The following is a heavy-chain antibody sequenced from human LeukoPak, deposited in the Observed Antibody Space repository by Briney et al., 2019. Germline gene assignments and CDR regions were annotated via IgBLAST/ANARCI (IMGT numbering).Heavy chain of an antibody. V-gene: IGHV1-2*02. D-gene: IGHD3-10*01. CDR2: LNPNSGGT. J-gene: IGHJ1*01. Sequence: AASVTVSCKASGYTFTGFCIHWVRQAPGQGLEWMGWLNPNSGGTNYAQNFQGRVTMTRDTSISTGYMELSRLRSDDTAVYYCARDLDNYSGSGSYYNGDPLFQHWGQGTLVTVSS. CDR1: GYTFTGFC. CDR3: ARDLDNYSGSGSYYNGDPLFQH.